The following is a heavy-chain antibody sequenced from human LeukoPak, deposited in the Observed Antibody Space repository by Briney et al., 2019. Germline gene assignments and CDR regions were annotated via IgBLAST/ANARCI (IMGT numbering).Heavy chain of an antibody. CDR2: IKQEGSEK. CDR3: ARDPTPAVSRFSLAYYFDY. V-gene: IGHV3-7*01. J-gene: IGHJ4*02. Sequence: QPGGSLRLSCAASGFTFSSYWMSWVRQAPGKGLEWVANIKQEGSEKYYVDSVKGRFTISRDNAKNSLYLQMNSLRAEDTAVYYCARDPTPAVSRFSLAYYFDYWGQGTLVTVSS. D-gene: IGHD3-10*01. CDR1: GFTFSSYW.